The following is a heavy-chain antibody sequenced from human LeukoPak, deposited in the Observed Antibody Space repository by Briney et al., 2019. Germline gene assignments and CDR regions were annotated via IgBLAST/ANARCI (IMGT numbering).Heavy chain of an antibody. CDR2: INPSGGST. V-gene: IGHV1-46*01. Sequence: ASVKVSCKASGYTFTSYYMHWVRQAPGQGLEWMGIINPSGGSTSYAQKFQGRVTMTRDTSTSTVYMELSSLRSEDTAVYYCARERGLRIVGAIYFDYWGQGTLVTVSS. D-gene: IGHD1-26*01. J-gene: IGHJ4*02. CDR3: ARERGLRIVGAIYFDY. CDR1: GYTFTSYY.